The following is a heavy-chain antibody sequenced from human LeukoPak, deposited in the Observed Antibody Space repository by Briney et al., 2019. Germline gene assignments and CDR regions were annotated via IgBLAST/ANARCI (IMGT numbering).Heavy chain of an antibody. CDR1: GYTFTSYD. CDR3: ARADYGDFKRGDFDP. V-gene: IGHV1-8*03. D-gene: IGHD4-17*01. Sequence: ASVKVPCKASGYTFTSYDINWVRQATGQGLEWMGWMNPNSGNTGYAQKFQGRVTITRNTSISTAYMELSSLRSEDTAVYYCARADYGDFKRGDFDPWGQGTLVTVSS. CDR2: MNPNSGNT. J-gene: IGHJ5*02.